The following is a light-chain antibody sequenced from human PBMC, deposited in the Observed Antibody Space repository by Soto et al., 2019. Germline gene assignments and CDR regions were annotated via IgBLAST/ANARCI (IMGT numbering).Light chain of an antibody. CDR3: QQCGSLPGT. V-gene: IGKV3-20*01. Sequence: ETVLTQSPGTLSLSPGERATLSCRASHTVNGNYLFWYQQKPGQAPRLLIYGTSSRATGIPDRFSGSGSGTDFTLTISRLEPEDFAVYYCQQCGSLPGTFGQGTKVDIK. J-gene: IGKJ1*01. CDR2: GTS. CDR1: HTVNGNY.